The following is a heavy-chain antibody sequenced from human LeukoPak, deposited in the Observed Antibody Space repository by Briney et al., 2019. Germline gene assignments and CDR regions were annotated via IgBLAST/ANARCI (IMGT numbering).Heavy chain of an antibody. Sequence: GGSLRLSCAASGFTFSSYWMSWVRQAPGKGLEWVANIKQDGSEKYYVDSVKGRFAISRDNAKNSLYLQMNSLRAEDTAVYYCARRGIRYDFWSGYPGDAFDIWGQGTMVTVSS. CDR2: IKQDGSEK. V-gene: IGHV3-7*01. D-gene: IGHD3-3*01. CDR1: GFTFSSYW. J-gene: IGHJ3*02. CDR3: ARRGIRYDFWSGYPGDAFDI.